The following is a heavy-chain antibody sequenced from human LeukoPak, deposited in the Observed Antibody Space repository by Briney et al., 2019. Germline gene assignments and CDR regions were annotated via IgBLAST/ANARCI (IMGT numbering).Heavy chain of an antibody. V-gene: IGHV4-39*07. J-gene: IGHJ4*02. CDR1: GGSISSRGYY. D-gene: IGHD1-14*01. Sequence: SETLSLTCTVSGGSISSRGYYWGWIRQPPGRGLEWIGTMFYSGSTYYNPSLKSRVTISIDTSKNQFSLKLPSVTAADTAVYYCARNLDGSTTSHFYWGQGTLVTVSS. CDR2: MFYSGST. CDR3: ARNLDGSTTSHFY.